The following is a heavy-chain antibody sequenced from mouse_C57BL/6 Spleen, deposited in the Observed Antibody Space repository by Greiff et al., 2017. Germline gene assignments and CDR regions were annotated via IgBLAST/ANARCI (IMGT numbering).Heavy chain of an antibody. D-gene: IGHD1-1*01. CDR2: IDPENGDT. V-gene: IGHV14-4*01. CDR1: GFNIKDDY. J-gene: IGHJ1*03. Sequence: EVMLVESGAELVRPGASVKLSCTASGFNIKDDYMHWVKQRPEQGLEWIGWIDPENGDTEYASKFQGKATITADTSSNTAYLQLSSLTSGDTAVYYCTTFILRGRGYFDVWGTGTTVTVAS. CDR3: TTFILRGRGYFDV.